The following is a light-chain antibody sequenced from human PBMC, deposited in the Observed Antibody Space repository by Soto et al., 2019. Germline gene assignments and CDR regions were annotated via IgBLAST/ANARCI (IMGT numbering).Light chain of an antibody. V-gene: IGKV3-20*01. CDR3: QQYSGSPPMYT. CDR1: QSVSSSY. CDR2: GAS. Sequence: EIVLTQSPGTLSLSPGERATLSCRASQSVSSSYLAWYQQKPGQAPRLIIYGASSRATGIPDRFSGSGSGTDFTLTISRLEPEDFAVYYCQQYSGSPPMYTFGQGTKLEIK. J-gene: IGKJ2*01.